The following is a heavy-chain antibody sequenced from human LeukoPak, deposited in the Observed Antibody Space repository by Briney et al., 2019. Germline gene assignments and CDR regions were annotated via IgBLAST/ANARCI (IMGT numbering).Heavy chain of an antibody. CDR1: GYTFTSYA. Sequence: ASVKVSCMASGYTFTSYAMHWVRQAPGQRLEWMGWINAGNGNTKYSQKFQGRVTITRDTSASTAYMELSSLRSEDTAVYYCARALYYYDSSGYYLGYYFDYWGQGTLVTVSS. J-gene: IGHJ4*02. CDR2: INAGNGNT. D-gene: IGHD3-22*01. CDR3: ARALYYYDSSGYYLGYYFDY. V-gene: IGHV1-3*01.